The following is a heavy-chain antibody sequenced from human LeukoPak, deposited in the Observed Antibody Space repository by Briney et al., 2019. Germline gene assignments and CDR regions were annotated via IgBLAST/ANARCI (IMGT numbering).Heavy chain of an antibody. J-gene: IGHJ4*02. CDR3: ARDRAYGDYLDY. V-gene: IGHV3-74*01. Sequence: GGSLRLSCAASGFTFSSYWMLWVRQAPGKGLVWVSRINSDGSSTSYADSVKGRFTISRDNAKNTLYLQMNSLRAEDTAVYYCARDRAYGDYLDYWGQGTLVTVSS. CDR1: GFTFSSYW. CDR2: INSDGSST. D-gene: IGHD4-17*01.